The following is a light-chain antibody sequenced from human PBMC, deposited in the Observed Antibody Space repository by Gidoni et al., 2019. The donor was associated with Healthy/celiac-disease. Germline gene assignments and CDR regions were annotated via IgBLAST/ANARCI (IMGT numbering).Light chain of an antibody. Sequence: DIQMTQSPSSLSASVGDRVTITCRASQSISSDLNWYQQKPGKAPKLLIYAASSLQSGVPSRFSGRGSGTDFSLTISSLQPEDFATYYCQHSYSTPRTFGQXTKLQIK. CDR3: QHSYSTPRT. CDR1: QSISSD. CDR2: AAS. J-gene: IGKJ2*01. V-gene: IGKV1-39*01.